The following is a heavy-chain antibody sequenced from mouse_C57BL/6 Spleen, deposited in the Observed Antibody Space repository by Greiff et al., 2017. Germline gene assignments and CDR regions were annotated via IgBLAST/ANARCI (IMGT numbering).Heavy chain of an antibody. CDR3: ARSGITTAPAIDY. J-gene: IGHJ4*01. D-gene: IGHD1-2*01. V-gene: IGHV1-80*01. CDR2: IYPGDGDT. Sequence: QVQLQQSGAELVKPGASVKISCKASGYAFSSYWMNWVKQRPGKGLEWIGQIYPGDGDTNYNGKFKGKATLTADKSSSTAYMQLSGLASESTAVFFSARSGITTAPAIDYWGQGTSVTVSS. CDR1: GYAFSSYW.